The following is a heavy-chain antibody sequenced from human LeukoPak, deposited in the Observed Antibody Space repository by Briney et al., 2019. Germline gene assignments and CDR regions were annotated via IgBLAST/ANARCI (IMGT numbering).Heavy chain of an antibody. Sequence: GESLKSSCKGSGYSLSSFRIARVRQIPGKGLEWMGIILPGDSDTRYRPSLQGQVTISVDKSIDTAFLQWSSLKASDSAIYYCARLTSFADLLTATRRSWFDPWGQGTLVTVSS. J-gene: IGHJ5*02. CDR3: ARLTSFADLLTATRRSWFDP. CDR1: GYSLSSFR. CDR2: ILPGDSDT. V-gene: IGHV5-51*01. D-gene: IGHD2-21*02.